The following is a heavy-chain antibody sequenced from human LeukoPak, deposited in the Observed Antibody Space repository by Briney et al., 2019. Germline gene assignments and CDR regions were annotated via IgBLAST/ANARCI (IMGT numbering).Heavy chain of an antibody. CDR2: ISGSGGST. D-gene: IGHD3-22*01. V-gene: IGHV3-23*01. CDR1: GLTLSSNA. J-gene: IGHJ4*02. CDR3: AKDPYYYDSRTVDY. Sequence: GGSLRLSCAASGLTLSSNAMSWVRQAPGKGLEWVSAISGSGGSTYYADSVKGRFTISRDNSKNTLYLQMNSLRAEDTAVYYCAKDPYYYDSRTVDYWGQGTLVTVSS.